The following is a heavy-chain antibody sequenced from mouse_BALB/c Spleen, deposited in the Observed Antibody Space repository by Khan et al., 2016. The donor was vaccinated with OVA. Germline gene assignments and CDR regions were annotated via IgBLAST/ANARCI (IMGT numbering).Heavy chain of an antibody. Sequence: DVQLVESGGGLVQPGGSLKLSCAASGFTFSSYGMSWVRQTPDKRLELVATINSNGGSTYYPDSVKGRFTISRDNAKNTLYLQMRSLKSEDTAMDYCARMARTINWGQGTTLTVSS. V-gene: IGHV5-6-3*01. CDR3: ARMARTIN. CDR1: GFTFSSYG. CDR2: INSNGGST. J-gene: IGHJ2*01.